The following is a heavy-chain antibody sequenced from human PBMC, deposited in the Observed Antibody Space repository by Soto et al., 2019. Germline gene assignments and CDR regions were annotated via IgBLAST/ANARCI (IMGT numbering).Heavy chain of an antibody. Sequence: SETLSLTCTVSGGSISSYDWSWIRQSAGKGLEWIGRIYNGGNTQYNPSLKSRVTMSADTSKNQFSLRLNSVTAADTAVYYCARDGSDSYGFEVWGQGTTVTVSS. D-gene: IGHD5-18*01. CDR1: GGSISSYD. CDR3: ARDGSDSYGFEV. J-gene: IGHJ6*02. V-gene: IGHV4-4*07. CDR2: IYNGGNT.